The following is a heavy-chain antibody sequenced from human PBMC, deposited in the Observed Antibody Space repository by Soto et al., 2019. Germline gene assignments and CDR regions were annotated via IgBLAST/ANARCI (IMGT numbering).Heavy chain of an antibody. Sequence: PGGSLRLSCAASGFTFSRYWMSWVRQAPGKGLEWVANIKQDGSEKYYVDSVKGRFTISRDNAKNSLYLQMNSLRAEDTAVYYCASLPQRAGMGHYYGMDVWGQGTTVTVSS. CDR2: IKQDGSEK. D-gene: IGHD1-1*01. CDR1: GFTFSRYW. CDR3: ASLPQRAGMGHYYGMDV. J-gene: IGHJ6*02. V-gene: IGHV3-7*01.